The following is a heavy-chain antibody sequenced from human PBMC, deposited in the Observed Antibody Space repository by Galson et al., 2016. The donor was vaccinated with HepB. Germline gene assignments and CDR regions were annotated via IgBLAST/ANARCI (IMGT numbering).Heavy chain of an antibody. CDR2: IKSKTDGGTT. J-gene: IGHJ5*01. V-gene: IGHV3-15*07. Sequence: SLRLSCAASGFSFSHAWMHWVRQAPGKGLEWVGRIKSKTDGGTTDYAAPVKGRFAISRDDSKTTLYLQINRLKTEDTGVYYCTVAATYDFWTGYYMLDSWGQGTLVTVSS. CDR1: GFSFSHAW. D-gene: IGHD3-3*01. CDR3: TVAATYDFWTGYYMLDS.